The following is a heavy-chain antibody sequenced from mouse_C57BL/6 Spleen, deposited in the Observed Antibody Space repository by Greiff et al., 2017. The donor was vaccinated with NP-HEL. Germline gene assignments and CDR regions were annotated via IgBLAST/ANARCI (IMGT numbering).Heavy chain of an antibody. CDR3: ARGLAAFHFDY. CDR1: GYTFTSYW. Sequence: QVQLQQSGAELAKPGASVKLSCKASGYTFTSYWMHWVKQRPGQGLEWIGYINPSSGYPKYNQKFKDKATLTADKSSSTAYMQRSSLTDEDSAVYYCARGLAAFHFDYWGQGTTLTVSS. CDR2: INPSSGYP. D-gene: IGHD3-1*01. J-gene: IGHJ2*01. V-gene: IGHV1-7*01.